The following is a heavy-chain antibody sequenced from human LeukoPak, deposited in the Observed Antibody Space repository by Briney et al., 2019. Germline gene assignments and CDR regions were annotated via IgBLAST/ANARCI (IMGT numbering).Heavy chain of an antibody. Sequence: ASVKVSCKASGGTFSSYAISWVRQAPGQGLEWMGWIIPIFGTANYAQKFQGRVTITADESTSTAYMELSSLRSEDTAVYYCARGRYFDWLPLSYYFDYWGQGTLVTVSS. CDR2: IIPIFGTA. J-gene: IGHJ4*02. CDR1: GGTFSSYA. V-gene: IGHV1-69*13. CDR3: ARGRYFDWLPLSYYFDY. D-gene: IGHD3-9*01.